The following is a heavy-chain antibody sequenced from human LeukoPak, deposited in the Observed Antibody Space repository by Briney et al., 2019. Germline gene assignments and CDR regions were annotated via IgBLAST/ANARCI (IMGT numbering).Heavy chain of an antibody. CDR2: IYYSGST. CDR1: GGSISSYY. V-gene: IGHV4-59*01. Sequence: PSETLSLTCSVSGGSISSYYWSWIRQPPGKGLEWIGYIYYSGSTNYNPSLKSRVTISVDTSKNQFSLKLSSVTAADTAVYYCTSPYYDFWSGYYSKNYYYYYYMDVWGKGTTVTVSS. D-gene: IGHD3-3*01. CDR3: TSPYYDFWSGYYSKNYYYYYYMDV. J-gene: IGHJ6*03.